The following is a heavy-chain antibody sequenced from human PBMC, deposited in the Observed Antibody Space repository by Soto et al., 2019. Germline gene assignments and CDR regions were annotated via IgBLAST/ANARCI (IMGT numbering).Heavy chain of an antibody. CDR1: GGSFSGYY. D-gene: IGHD1-7*01. V-gene: IGHV4-34*01. Sequence: SETLSLTCAVYGGSFSGYYWSWIRQPPGKGLEWIGEINHSGSTNYNPSLKSRVTISVDTSKNQFSLKLSSVTAADTAVYYCAEVGITGTTGWFDPWGQGTLVTVSS. CDR3: AEVGITGTTGWFDP. J-gene: IGHJ5*02. CDR2: INHSGST.